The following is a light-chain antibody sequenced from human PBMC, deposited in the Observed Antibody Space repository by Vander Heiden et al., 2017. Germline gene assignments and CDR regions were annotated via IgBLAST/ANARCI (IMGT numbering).Light chain of an antibody. CDR1: SSDVGGYNY. CDR3: SSYTSSSTLVV. Sequence: QSALTQPASASGSPGQSTTISCTGTSSDVGGYNYVSWYQQHPGKAPKLMIYEVSNRPSGVSNRFSGSKSGNTASLTISGLQAEDEADYYCSSYTSSSTLVVFGGGTKLTVL. V-gene: IGLV2-14*01. CDR2: EVS. J-gene: IGLJ2*01.